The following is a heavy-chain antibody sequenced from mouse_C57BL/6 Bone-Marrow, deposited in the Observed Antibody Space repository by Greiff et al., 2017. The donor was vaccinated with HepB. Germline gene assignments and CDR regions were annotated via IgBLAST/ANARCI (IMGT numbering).Heavy chain of an antibody. CDR3: RRGIGFAY. J-gene: IGHJ3*01. V-gene: IGHV1-5*01. D-gene: IGHD2-14*01. CDR1: GYTFTSYW. CDR2: IYPGNSDT. Sequence: EVQLQESGTVLARPGASVKMSCKTSGYTFTSYWMHWVKQRPGQGLEWIGAIYPGNSDTSYNQKFKGKANLTAVTSASTAYMELSSLTNEDAAVYYCRRGIGFAYWGQGTLVTVSA.